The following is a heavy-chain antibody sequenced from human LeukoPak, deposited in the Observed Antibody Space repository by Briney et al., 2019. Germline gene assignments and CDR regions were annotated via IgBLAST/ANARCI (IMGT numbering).Heavy chain of an antibody. CDR2: INSEGSST. D-gene: IGHD3-9*01. CDR3: ARASFRVYNILTGYYTLIDY. J-gene: IGHJ4*02. V-gene: IGHV3-74*01. Sequence: GGSLRLSCAASGFTFSSYWMHWVRQAPGKGLVWVSRINSEGSSTTYADSVKGRFTISRDNAKNTLYLQMSSLRAEDTAVYYCARASFRVYNILTGYYTLIDYWGQGTLVTVSS. CDR1: GFTFSSYW.